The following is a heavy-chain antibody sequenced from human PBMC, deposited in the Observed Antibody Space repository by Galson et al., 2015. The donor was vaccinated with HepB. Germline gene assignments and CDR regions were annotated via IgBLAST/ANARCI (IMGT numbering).Heavy chain of an antibody. J-gene: IGHJ4*02. Sequence: SVKVSCKASGYTFTSYGISWVRQAPGQGLEWMGWISAYNGNTNYAQKLQGRVTMTTDTSTSTAYMELKSLRSDDTAVYYCARDVYGDYVMGMFDYWGQGTLVTVSS. CDR1: GYTFTSYG. V-gene: IGHV1-18*04. CDR3: ARDVYGDYVMGMFDY. CDR2: ISAYNGNT. D-gene: IGHD4-17*01.